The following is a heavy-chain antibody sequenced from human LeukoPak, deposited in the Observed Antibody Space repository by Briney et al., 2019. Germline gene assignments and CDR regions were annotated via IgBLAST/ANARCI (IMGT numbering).Heavy chain of an antibody. J-gene: IGHJ6*02. V-gene: IGHV5-51*01. D-gene: IGHD6-13*01. CDR2: IYPGDSDT. CDR3: ARHDIAAALSGYYYGMDV. Sequence: GESLKISCKGSGYSFTSYWIGWVRQMPGKGLEWMGIIYPGDSDTRYSPSFQGQVTISADKSISTAYLQWSSLKASDTAMYYCARHDIAAALSGYYYGMDVWGQGTTVTVSS. CDR1: GYSFTSYW.